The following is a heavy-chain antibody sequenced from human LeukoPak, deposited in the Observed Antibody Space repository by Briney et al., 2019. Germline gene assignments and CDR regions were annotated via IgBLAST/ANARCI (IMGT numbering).Heavy chain of an antibody. J-gene: IGHJ4*01. V-gene: IGHV3-74*01. CDR2: IGGDGSVT. D-gene: IGHD6-19*01. CDR1: GFSLRNYW. CDR3: ARYSSRSGGASYYLDY. Sequence: PGGSLRLSCTASGFSLRNYWMHWVRQAPGKRLLWISRIGGDGSVTNYADSVQGRFVISRDNAKNILYLQINSLRSEDTAVYYCARYSSRSGGASYYLDYWGHGTLVTVSS.